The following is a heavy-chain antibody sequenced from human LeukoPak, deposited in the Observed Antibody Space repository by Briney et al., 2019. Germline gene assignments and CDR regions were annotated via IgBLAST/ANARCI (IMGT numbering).Heavy chain of an antibody. V-gene: IGHV3-7*01. Sequence: GGSLRLSCAASGFIFSSYWMAWVRQAPGKGLEWVANIKEDGSDKNYEDSVKGRFTISRDNAKNSLSLQMNSLRAEDTAVYYCARDAAYGYDRFDSWGQGTQVTVSS. J-gene: IGHJ4*02. CDR3: ARDAAYGYDRFDS. D-gene: IGHD5-18*01. CDR1: GFIFSSYW. CDR2: IKEDGSDK.